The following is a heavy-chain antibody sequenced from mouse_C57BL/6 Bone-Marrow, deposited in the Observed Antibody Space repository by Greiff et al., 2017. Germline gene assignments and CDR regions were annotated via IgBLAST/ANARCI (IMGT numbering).Heavy chain of an antibody. Sequence: VQLQQSGAELVRPGASVKLSCTASGFNIKDDYMHWVKQRPEQGLEWIGWIDPENGDTEYDSKFQGKATITADTSSNTAYLQLSSLTSEDTAVYYCTTWSYDYPFAYWGQGTLVTVSA. V-gene: IGHV14-4*01. J-gene: IGHJ3*01. CDR2: IDPENGDT. D-gene: IGHD2-4*01. CDR1: GFNIKDDY. CDR3: TTWSYDYPFAY.